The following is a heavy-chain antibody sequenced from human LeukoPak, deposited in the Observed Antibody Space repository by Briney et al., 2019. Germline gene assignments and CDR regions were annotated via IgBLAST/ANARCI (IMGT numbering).Heavy chain of an antibody. CDR2: INPSGGST. J-gene: IGHJ3*02. D-gene: IGHD6-13*01. CDR3: ARPAIAAAGKGAFDI. CDR1: GYTFTSYY. V-gene: IGHV1-46*01. Sequence: GASVKVSCKASGYTFTSYYMHWVRQAPGQGLEWMGIINPSGGSTSYAQKFQGRVTMTRDTSTRTVYMELSSLRSEDTAVYYCARPAIAAAGKGAFDIWGQGTMVTVSS.